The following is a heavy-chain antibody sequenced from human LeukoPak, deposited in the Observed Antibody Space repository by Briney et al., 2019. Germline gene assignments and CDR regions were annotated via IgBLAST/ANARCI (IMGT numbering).Heavy chain of an antibody. Sequence: PSQTLSLTCTVSGGSISSGGYYWSWIRQLPGKGLEWIGHIYNTGSTYYNPSLQSRVTVSVDTSKNQFSLKLSSVTAADTAVYYCARKGNGIYYFDYWGQGTLVTVSS. CDR2: IYNTGST. CDR3: ARKGNGIYYFDY. CDR1: GGSISSGGYY. D-gene: IGHD2/OR15-2a*01. V-gene: IGHV4-31*03. J-gene: IGHJ4*02.